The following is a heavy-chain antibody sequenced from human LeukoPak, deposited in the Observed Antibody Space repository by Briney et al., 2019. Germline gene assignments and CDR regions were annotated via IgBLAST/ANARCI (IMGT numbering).Heavy chain of an antibody. J-gene: IGHJ4*02. D-gene: IGHD5-12*01. V-gene: IGHV3-33*01. Sequence: GRSLRLSCAASGFTFSSYGMHWVRQAPGKGLEWVAVIWYDGSNKYYADSVKGRFTISRDNSKNTLYLQMNSLRAEDTAVYYCARADIVATTQRFDYWGQGTLVTVSS. CDR3: ARADIVATTQRFDY. CDR2: IWYDGSNK. CDR1: GFTFSSYG.